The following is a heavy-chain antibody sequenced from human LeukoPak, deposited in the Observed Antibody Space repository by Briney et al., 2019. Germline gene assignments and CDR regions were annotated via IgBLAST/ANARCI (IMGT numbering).Heavy chain of an antibody. D-gene: IGHD5-12*01. CDR2: ISSSGSTI. J-gene: IGHJ4*02. CDR1: GFTFSSYE. Sequence: GGSLRLSCAASGFTFSSYEMNWVRQAPGKGLEWVSYISSSGSTIYYADSVKGRFTISRDNSKNTLYLQMGSLRAEDMAVYYCARENPSGYDYFDYWGQGTLVTVSS. CDR3: ARENPSGYDYFDY. V-gene: IGHV3-48*03.